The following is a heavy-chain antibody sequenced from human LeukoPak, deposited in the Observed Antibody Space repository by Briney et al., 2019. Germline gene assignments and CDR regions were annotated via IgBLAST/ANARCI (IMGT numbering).Heavy chain of an antibody. D-gene: IGHD3-3*01. Sequence: ASVKVSCKASGYTFTSYAMHWVRQAPGQRLEWMGWINAGNGNTKYSQKFQGRVTITRDTSASTAYMELRSLRSDDTAVYYCARDPAYYDFWSGYLPDYWDQGTLVTVSS. V-gene: IGHV1-3*01. CDR2: INAGNGNT. CDR1: GYTFTSYA. CDR3: ARDPAYYDFWSGYLPDY. J-gene: IGHJ4*02.